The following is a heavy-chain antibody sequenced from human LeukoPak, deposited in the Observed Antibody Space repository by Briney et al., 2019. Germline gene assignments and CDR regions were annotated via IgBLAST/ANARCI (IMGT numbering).Heavy chain of an antibody. J-gene: IGHJ4*02. CDR1: GGTFSSYA. CDR3: ANSQERSYYGVY. CDR2: IIPIFGTA. D-gene: IGHD3-10*01. Sequence: GASVKVPCKASGGTFSSYAISWVRQAPGQGLEWMGGIIPIFGTANYARKFQGRVTITADESTSTAYMELSSLRSEDTAVYYCANSQERSYYGVYWGQGTLVTVSS. V-gene: IGHV1-69*13.